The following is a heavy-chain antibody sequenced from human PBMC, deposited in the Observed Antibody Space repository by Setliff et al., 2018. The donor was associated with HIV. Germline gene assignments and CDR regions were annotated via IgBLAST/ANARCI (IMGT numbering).Heavy chain of an antibody. CDR3: ARGRKRDGYNFYYYYMDV. Sequence: SETLSLTCTVSGDSISSYYWSWIRQHPGKGLEWIGYIYYSGSTNYNPSLKSRVTISVDTSKNQFSLKLSSVNAADTAVYYCARGRKRDGYNFYYYYMDVWDKGTTVTVSS. D-gene: IGHD5-12*01. V-gene: IGHV4-59*08. CDR2: IYYSGST. J-gene: IGHJ6*03. CDR1: GDSISSYY.